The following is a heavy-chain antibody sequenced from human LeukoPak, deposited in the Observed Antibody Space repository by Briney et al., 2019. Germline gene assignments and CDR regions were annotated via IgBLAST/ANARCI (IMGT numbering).Heavy chain of an antibody. CDR2: IYYTGST. J-gene: IGHJ4*02. Sequence: SETLSLTCTVSGGSISSSSYYWGWIRQPPGKGLEWIGSIYYTGSTYYNPSLKSLVTISGETAKTQFSLKLSSVTAADTPVYYCAREGVSDCSSTSCLPDYWGQGTLVTVSS. D-gene: IGHD2-2*01. CDR1: GGSISSSSYY. CDR3: AREGVSDCSSTSCLPDY. V-gene: IGHV4-39*07.